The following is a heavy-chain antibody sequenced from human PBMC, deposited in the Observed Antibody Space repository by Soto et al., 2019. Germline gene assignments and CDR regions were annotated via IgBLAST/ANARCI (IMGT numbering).Heavy chain of an antibody. J-gene: IGHJ6*02. Sequence: QVQLVESGGGLVKPGGSLRLSCAASGFTFSDYYMSWIRQAPGKGLEWVSYISSSGSTIYYADSVKGRFSISRDNTKNALYPQMNNLRPENTAVYYCTNLDGNDYDSSGYYYDYYRMDVWRQGTTVTVSS. CDR3: TNLDGNDYDSSGYYYDYYRMDV. D-gene: IGHD3-22*01. CDR2: ISSSGSTI. CDR1: GFTFSDYY. V-gene: IGHV3-11*01.